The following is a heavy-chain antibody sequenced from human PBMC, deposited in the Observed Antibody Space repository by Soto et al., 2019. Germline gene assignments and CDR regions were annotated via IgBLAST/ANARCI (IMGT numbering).Heavy chain of an antibody. V-gene: IGHV1-18*01. D-gene: IGHD3-22*01. J-gene: IGHJ4*02. CDR1: GYTFTSYG. Sequence: QVQLVQSGAEVKKPGASVNVSCKASGYTFTSYGISWVRQAPGQGLEWMGWISAYNGNTNYAQRLQGRVTLTTDTSTSTAYMELRSLRSHHTAVYYCARGDHYSDSSGIASDWGQGTLVTVSS. CDR3: ARGDHYSDSSGIASD. CDR2: ISAYNGNT.